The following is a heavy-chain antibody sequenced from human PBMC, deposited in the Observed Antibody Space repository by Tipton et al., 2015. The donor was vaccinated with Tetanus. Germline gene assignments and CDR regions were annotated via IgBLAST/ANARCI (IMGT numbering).Heavy chain of an antibody. CDR1: GYEFISYW. V-gene: IGHV5-51*01. D-gene: IGHD3-10*01. J-gene: IGHJ6*02. CDR3: ARHSGGPEIRYYDDMDV. Sequence: QSGAEVKKPGESLRISCKASGYEFISYWIAWVRQMPGKGLEWMGVIYPADSDIRNSPSFQGQVTMSVDKSTSTAYLQWRSLKASDSAMYYCARHSGGPEIRYYDDMDVWGQGTTVTVSS. CDR2: IYPADSDI.